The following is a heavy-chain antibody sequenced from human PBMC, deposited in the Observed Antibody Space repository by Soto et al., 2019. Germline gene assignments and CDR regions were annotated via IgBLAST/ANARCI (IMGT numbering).Heavy chain of an antibody. CDR1: GFTFSSYS. J-gene: IGHJ6*02. Sequence: EVQLVESGGGLVKPGGSLRLSCAASGFTFSSYSMNWVRQAPGKGLEWVSSISSSSSYIYYADSVKGRFTISRDNAKNSLYLQMNSLRAEDTAVYYCARADDILTGAMGWGYYYYGMDVWGQGTTVIVSS. CDR2: ISSSSSYI. V-gene: IGHV3-21*01. CDR3: ARADDILTGAMGWGYYYYGMDV. D-gene: IGHD3-9*01.